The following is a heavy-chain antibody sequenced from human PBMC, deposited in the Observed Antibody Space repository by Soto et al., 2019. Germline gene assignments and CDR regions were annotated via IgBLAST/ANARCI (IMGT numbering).Heavy chain of an antibody. CDR3: ARHSAQSGSYYGEYYFDY. CDR1: GFTFSSYS. Sequence: GGSLRLSCAASGFTFSSYSMNWVRQAPGKGLEWVSYISSSSSTIYYADSVKGRFTISRDNAKNSLYLQMNSLRDEDTAVYYCARHSAQSGSYYGEYYFDYWGQGTLVTVSS. V-gene: IGHV3-48*02. CDR2: ISSSSSTI. J-gene: IGHJ4*02. D-gene: IGHD1-26*01.